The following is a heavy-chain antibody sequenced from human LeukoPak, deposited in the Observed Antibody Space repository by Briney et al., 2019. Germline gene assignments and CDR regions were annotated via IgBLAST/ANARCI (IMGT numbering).Heavy chain of an antibody. CDR1: GGSISSNY. CDR3: VRHGTQKYVADY. D-gene: IGHD2-21*01. Sequence: PSESLSLTCTVSGGSISSNYWGWIRQPPGKGLEWIVYVSYSGTTNYHPSLKSRVTISVDTSTNQFSLKFSSVTAPHTAVSYCVRHGTQKYVADYWGRGTPVSASS. J-gene: IGHJ4*02. CDR2: VSYSGTT. V-gene: IGHV4-59*08.